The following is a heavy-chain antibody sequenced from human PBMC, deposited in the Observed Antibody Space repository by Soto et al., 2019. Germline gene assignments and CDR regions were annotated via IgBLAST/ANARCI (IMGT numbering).Heavy chain of an antibody. CDR2: IIPIFGTA. V-gene: IGHV1-69*13. Sequence: ASVKVSCKASGGTFSSYAISWVRQAPGQGLEWMGGIIPIFGTANYAQKFQGRVTITADESTSTAYMELSSLRSEDTAVYYCASRVDSSGHHDAFDIWGQGTMVTVSS. D-gene: IGHD6-19*01. CDR1: GGTFSSYA. CDR3: ASRVDSSGHHDAFDI. J-gene: IGHJ3*02.